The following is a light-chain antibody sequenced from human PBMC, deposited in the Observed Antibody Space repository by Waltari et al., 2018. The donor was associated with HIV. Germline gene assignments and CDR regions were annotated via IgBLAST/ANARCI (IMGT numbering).Light chain of an antibody. Sequence: IVITQSPATLSVSPGERATLSCSASQSGSSNLAWYQQKPGQAPRLLIYGASTRATGIPARFSGSVSGTEVTLTISSRQSEDFAVYYCQQYNNWPPITFGQGTRLEIK. V-gene: IGKV3-15*01. CDR3: QQYNNWPPIT. J-gene: IGKJ5*01. CDR1: QSGSSN. CDR2: GAS.